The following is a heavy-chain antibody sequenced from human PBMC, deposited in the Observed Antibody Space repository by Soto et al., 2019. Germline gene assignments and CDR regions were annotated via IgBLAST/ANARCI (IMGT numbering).Heavy chain of an antibody. V-gene: IGHV3-23*01. CDR3: AKGGGYYPYYGMDV. CDR1: GFTFSSYA. Sequence: GGSLRLSCAASGFTFSSYAMSWVRQAPGKGLEWVSAISGSGGSTYYADSVKGRFTISRDNSKNTLYLQMSSLRAEDTAVYYCAKGGGYYPYYGMDVWGQGTTVTVSS. D-gene: IGHD3-22*01. CDR2: ISGSGGST. J-gene: IGHJ6*02.